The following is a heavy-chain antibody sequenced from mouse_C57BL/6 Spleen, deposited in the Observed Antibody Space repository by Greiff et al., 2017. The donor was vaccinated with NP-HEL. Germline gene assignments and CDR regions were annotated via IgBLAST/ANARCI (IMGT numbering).Heavy chain of an antibody. CDR1: GYTFTSYW. CDR2: IYPGSGST. J-gene: IGHJ4*01. CDR3: ARLGVTTVVEDYYAMDY. D-gene: IGHD1-1*01. V-gene: IGHV1-55*01. Sequence: VKLKQPGAELVKPGASVKMSCKASGYTFTSYWITWVKQRPGQGLEWIGDIYPGSGSTNYNEKFKSKATLTVDTSSSTAYMQLSSLTSEDSAVYYCARLGVTTVVEDYYAMDYWGQGTSVTVSS.